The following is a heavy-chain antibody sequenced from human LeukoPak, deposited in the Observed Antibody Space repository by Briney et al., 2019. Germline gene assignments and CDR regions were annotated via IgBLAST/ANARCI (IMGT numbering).Heavy chain of an antibody. CDR1: GYSFTSYW. V-gene: IGHV5-51*01. J-gene: IGHJ3*02. D-gene: IGHD3-16*02. Sequence: GESLKISCKGSGYSFTSYWNGWVRQLPGKGLEWMGIIYPGDSDTRYSPSFQGQVTISADKSISTAYLQWSSLKASDTAMYYCARLGDYVWGSYRGAHPDIWGQGTMVTVPS. CDR3: ARLGDYVWGSYRGAHPDI. CDR2: IYPGDSDT.